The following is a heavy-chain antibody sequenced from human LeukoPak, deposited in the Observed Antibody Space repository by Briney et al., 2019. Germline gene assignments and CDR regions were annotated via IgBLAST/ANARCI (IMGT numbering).Heavy chain of an antibody. Sequence: TSGTLSLTCAVSGGSISSSNWWSWVRQPPGKGLEWMGEIYHSGSTKYNPSLKSRVTISIDKSNNQFSLKLSSVTAADTAVYYCARGRSPIWFGELPLMYYFDYWGQGTLVTVSS. D-gene: IGHD3-10*01. CDR2: IYHSGST. CDR1: GGSISSSNW. V-gene: IGHV4-4*02. J-gene: IGHJ4*02. CDR3: ARGRSPIWFGELPLMYYFDY.